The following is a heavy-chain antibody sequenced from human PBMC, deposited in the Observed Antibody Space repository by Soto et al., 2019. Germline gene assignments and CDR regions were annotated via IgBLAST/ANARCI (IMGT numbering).Heavy chain of an antibody. J-gene: IGHJ6*02. Sequence: EVQLLESGGGLVQPGESLRLSCAASGFTFSSYAMIWVRQAPGKGLEWVSVVSGSGGSTYYVDSVKGRFTISRDNSKNTLYLKMNSMSAEDTAVYYCAKPVNRHYYYTMDVWGQGTTVTVSS. CDR2: VSGSGGST. CDR1: GFTFSSYA. V-gene: IGHV3-23*01. D-gene: IGHD4-17*01. CDR3: AKPVNRHYYYTMDV.